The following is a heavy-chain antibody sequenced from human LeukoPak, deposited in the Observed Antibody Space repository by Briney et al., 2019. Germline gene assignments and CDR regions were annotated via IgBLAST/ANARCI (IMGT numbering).Heavy chain of an antibody. CDR3: ARDRGYVDI. D-gene: IGHD2-2*01. J-gene: IGHJ3*02. CDR1: GYTLTELS. Sequence: ASVKVSCKVSGYTLTELSMHWVRQAPGKGLEWMGGFDPEDGETIYAQKLQGRVTMTTDTSTSTAYMELRSLRSDDTAVYYCARDRGYVDIWGQGTMVTVSS. V-gene: IGHV1-24*01. CDR2: FDPEDGET.